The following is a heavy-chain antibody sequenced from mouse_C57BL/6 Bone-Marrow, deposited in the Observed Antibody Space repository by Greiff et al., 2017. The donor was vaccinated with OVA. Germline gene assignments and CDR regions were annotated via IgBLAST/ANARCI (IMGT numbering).Heavy chain of an antibody. D-gene: IGHD1-1*01. Sequence: VQGVESGPGLVAPSQSLSITCTVSGFSLTSYAISWVRQPPGKGLEWLGVIWTGGGTSYNSALKSRLSISKDNSKSQVFLKMNSLQTDDTARYYCARGSSYPFDYWGQGTTLTVSS. CDR2: IWTGGGT. CDR3: ARGSSYPFDY. V-gene: IGHV2-9-1*01. J-gene: IGHJ2*01. CDR1: GFSLTSYA.